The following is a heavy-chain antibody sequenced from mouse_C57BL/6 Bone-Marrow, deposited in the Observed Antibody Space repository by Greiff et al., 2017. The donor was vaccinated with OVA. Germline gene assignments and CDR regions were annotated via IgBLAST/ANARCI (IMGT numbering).Heavy chain of an antibody. CDR1: GYSITSGYY. CDR2: ISYDGSN. CDR3: AETGMRWPWFAY. Sequence: EVQLQQSGPGLVKPSQSLSLTCSVTGYSITSGYYWNWIRQFPGNKLEWMGYISYDGSNNYNPSLKNRISITRDTSKNQFFLKLNSVTTEDTATYYCAETGMRWPWFAYWGQGTLVTVSA. J-gene: IGHJ3*01. V-gene: IGHV3-6*01. D-gene: IGHD4-1*01.